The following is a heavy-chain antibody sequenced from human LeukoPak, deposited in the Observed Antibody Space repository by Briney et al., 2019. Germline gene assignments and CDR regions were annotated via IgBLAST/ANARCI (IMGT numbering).Heavy chain of an antibody. CDR3: ARGGGQQLLYYFDY. CDR2: IYSGGST. J-gene: IGHJ4*02. CDR1: GFTVSSNY. Sequence: PGGSLRLSCAASGFTVSSNYMSWVRQAPGKGLEWVSVIYSGGSTYYADSVKGRFTISRDNSKNTLYLQMNSLRAEDTAVYYCARGGGQQLLYYFDYWGQGTLVTVSS. V-gene: IGHV3-53*01. D-gene: IGHD6-13*01.